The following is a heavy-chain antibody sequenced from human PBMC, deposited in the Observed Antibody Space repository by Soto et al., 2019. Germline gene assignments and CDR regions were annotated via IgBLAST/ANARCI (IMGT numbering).Heavy chain of an antibody. D-gene: IGHD5-12*01. V-gene: IGHV1-18*01. CDR1: GYTFTCYG. CDR3: ARSGVKWLRLPLSPFDY. CDR2: ISAYNGNT. J-gene: IGHJ4*02. Sequence: ASVKVSCKASGYTFTCYGISWVRQAPGQGLEWMGWISAYNGNTNYAQKLQGRVTMTTDTSTSTAYMELRSLRSDDTAVYYCARSGVKWLRLPLSPFDYWGQGTLVTVSS.